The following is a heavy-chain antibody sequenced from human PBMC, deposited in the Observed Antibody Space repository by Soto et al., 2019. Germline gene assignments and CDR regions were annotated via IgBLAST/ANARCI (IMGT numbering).Heavy chain of an antibody. J-gene: IGHJ4*02. CDR2: IGPSGSGT. CDR1: GFTFSSHW. Sequence: GGPLRLSCAASGFTFSSHWMHWVSQAPGKGLVWVSHIGPSGSGTRDADSVQGRFTISRDNARNTLYLQMNSLRDEDTAVYYCTRDNNWSYDYWGQGILVTVSS. CDR3: TRDNNWSYDY. D-gene: IGHD1-1*01. V-gene: IGHV3-74*01.